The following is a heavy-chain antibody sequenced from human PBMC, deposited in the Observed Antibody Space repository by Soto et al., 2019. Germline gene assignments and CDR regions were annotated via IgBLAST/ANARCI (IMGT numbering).Heavy chain of an antibody. Sequence: GGSQRLSCTASGFTFGDYAMSWFRQAPGKGLEWVGFIRSKAYGGTTEYAASVKGRFTISRDDSKSIAYLQMNSLKTEDTAVYYCTRDDGSHVLRYFDWLSPDYYNYGMDFWGQGTTVTGS. V-gene: IGHV3-49*03. D-gene: IGHD3-9*01. CDR2: IRSKAYGGTT. CDR3: TRDDGSHVLRYFDWLSPDYYNYGMDF. J-gene: IGHJ6*02. CDR1: GFTFGDYA.